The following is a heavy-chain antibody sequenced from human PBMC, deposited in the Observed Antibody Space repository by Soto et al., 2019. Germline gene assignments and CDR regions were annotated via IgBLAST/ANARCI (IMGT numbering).Heavy chain of an antibody. V-gene: IGHV1-18*01. CDR2: ISAYNGNT. D-gene: IGHD3-22*01. J-gene: IGHJ3*02. Sequence: ASVKVSCKASGYTFTSYGISWVRQAPGQGLEWMGWISAYNGNTNYAQKLQGRVTMTTDTSTSTAYMELRSLRSDDTAVYYCAIWSYVTYYYDSSGYSHAFDIWGQGTMVTVSS. CDR1: GYTFTSYG. CDR3: AIWSYVTYYYDSSGYSHAFDI.